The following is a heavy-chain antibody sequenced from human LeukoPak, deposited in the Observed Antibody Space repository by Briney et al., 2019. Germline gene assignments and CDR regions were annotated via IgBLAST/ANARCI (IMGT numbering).Heavy chain of an antibody. V-gene: IGHV3-7*04. J-gene: IGHJ4*02. D-gene: IGHD6-19*01. Sequence: GGSLRLSCAASTFTLSRYWMSWVRQAPGKGLEWVANIKQDGSEKKYADSVKGRFTISRDNAKNSLYLQMNSLRDEDTALYYCAGGSGYLIEFWGQGTLVTVSS. CDR2: IKQDGSEK. CDR3: AGGSGYLIEF. CDR1: TFTLSRYW.